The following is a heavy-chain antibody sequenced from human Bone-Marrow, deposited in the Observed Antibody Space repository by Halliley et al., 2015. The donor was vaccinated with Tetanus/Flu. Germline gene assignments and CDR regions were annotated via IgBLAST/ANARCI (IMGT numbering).Heavy chain of an antibody. CDR1: GFTFRSYA. Sequence: SLRLSCAASGFTFRSYAMSWVRQAPGKGLEWVSDISDNAAHTYYAESVRGRFTISGDNSKNTLYLQMNSLRADDTAVYYCAKHFYYYDTSGSPGGDCWGQGTLVTVSS. D-gene: IGHD3-22*01. V-gene: IGHV3-23*01. J-gene: IGHJ4*02. CDR2: ISDNAAHT. CDR3: AKHFYYYDTSGSPGGDC.